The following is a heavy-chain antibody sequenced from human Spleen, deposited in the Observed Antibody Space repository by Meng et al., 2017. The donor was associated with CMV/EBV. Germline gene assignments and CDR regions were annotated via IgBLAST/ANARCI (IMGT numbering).Heavy chain of an antibody. CDR1: GFTFSSYA. D-gene: IGHD1-26*01. J-gene: IGHJ6*02. CDR2: ISYDGSNK. Sequence: GESLKISCAASGFTFSSYAMHWVRQAPGKGLEWVAVISYDGSNKYYADSVKGRFTISRDNAKNSLYLQMNSLRAEDTAVYYCARDLGGNYGMDVWGQGTTVTVSS. CDR3: ARDLGGNYGMDV. V-gene: IGHV3-30-3*01.